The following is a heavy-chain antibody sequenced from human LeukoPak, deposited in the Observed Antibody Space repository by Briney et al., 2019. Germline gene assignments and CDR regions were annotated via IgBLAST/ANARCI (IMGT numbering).Heavy chain of an antibody. J-gene: IGHJ4*02. CDR2: ISSSSSTI. CDR1: GFTFSSYS. V-gene: IGHV3-48*04. Sequence: GGSLRLSCAASGFTFSSYSMNWVRQAPGKGLEWVSYISSSSSTIYYADSVKGRFTISRDNSKNTLYLQMNSLRAEDTAVYYCARGARYSSSWYSFDYWGQRTLVTVSS. CDR3: ARGARYSSSWYSFDY. D-gene: IGHD6-13*01.